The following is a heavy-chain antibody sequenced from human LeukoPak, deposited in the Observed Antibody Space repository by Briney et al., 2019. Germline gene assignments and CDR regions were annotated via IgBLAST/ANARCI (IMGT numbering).Heavy chain of an antibody. CDR3: ARKDGDY. J-gene: IGHJ4*02. V-gene: IGHV4-4*07. CDR1: GASISAFH. CDR2: IYSSGST. Sequence: SETLSFTCTVSGASISAFHWTWFRQPAGKGLEWIGLIYSSGSTLFNPSLKSRVATSVDLTKNQLSLKLTSVTAAGTAMYYCARKDGDYWGRGTLVTASS.